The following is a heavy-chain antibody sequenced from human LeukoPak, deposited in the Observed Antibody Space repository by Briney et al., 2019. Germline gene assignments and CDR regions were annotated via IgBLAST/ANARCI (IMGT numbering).Heavy chain of an antibody. CDR1: GFTFSSYG. D-gene: IGHD3-10*01. V-gene: IGHV3-30*18. CDR3: ANILPYYYGSGSYSRGSGDYFDY. Sequence: PGRSLRLSCAASGFTFSSYGMRWVRQAPGKGLEWVAVISYDGSNKYYADSVKGRFTISRDNSKNTLYLQMNSLRAEDTAVYYCANILPYYYGSGSYSRGSGDYFDYWGQGTLVTVSS. CDR2: ISYDGSNK. J-gene: IGHJ4*02.